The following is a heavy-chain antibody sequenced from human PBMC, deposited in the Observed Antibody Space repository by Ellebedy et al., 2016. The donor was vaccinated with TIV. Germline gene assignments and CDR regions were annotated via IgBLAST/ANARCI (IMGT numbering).Heavy chain of an antibody. CDR1: GYTFTGYY. Sequence: ASVKVSXXASGYTFTGYYMHWVRQAPGQGLEWMGWINPNSGGTNYAQKFQGRVTMTRDTSISTAYMELSRLRSDDTAVYYCARTNTRLYWASLRYWGQGTLVTVSS. D-gene: IGHD2-15*01. CDR2: INPNSGGT. J-gene: IGHJ4*02. V-gene: IGHV1-2*02. CDR3: ARTNTRLYWASLRY.